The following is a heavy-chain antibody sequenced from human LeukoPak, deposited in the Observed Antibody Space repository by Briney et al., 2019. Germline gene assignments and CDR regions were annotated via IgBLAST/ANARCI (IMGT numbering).Heavy chain of an antibody. CDR2: IVVGSGNT. CDR1: GFTFTSSA. D-gene: IGHD6-13*01. Sequence: ASVKVSCKASGFTFTSSAVQWVRQARGQRLKWIGWIVVGSGNTNYAQKFQERVTITRDMSTSTAYMELSSLRSEDTAVYYCAATVSGIAAGSHDYWGQGTLVTVSS. J-gene: IGHJ4*02. V-gene: IGHV1-58*01. CDR3: AATVSGIAAGSHDY.